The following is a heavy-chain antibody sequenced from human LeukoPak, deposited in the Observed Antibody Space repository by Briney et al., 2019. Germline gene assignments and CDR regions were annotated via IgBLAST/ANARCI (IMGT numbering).Heavy chain of an antibody. CDR3: ASSSGQYCSSTSCYPVYFDY. V-gene: IGHV4-4*07. CDR1: GGSISSYY. D-gene: IGHD2-2*01. Sequence: PSETLSLTCTVSGGSISSYYWSWLRQPAGKGLEWIGRIYTSGSTNYNPSLKSRVTMSVDTSKTQFSLKLSSVTAADTAVYYCASSSGQYCSSTSCYPVYFDYWGQGTLVTVSS. CDR2: IYTSGST. J-gene: IGHJ4*02.